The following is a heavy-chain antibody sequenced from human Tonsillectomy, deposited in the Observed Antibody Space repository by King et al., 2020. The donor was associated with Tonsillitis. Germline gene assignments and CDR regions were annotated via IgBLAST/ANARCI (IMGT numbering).Heavy chain of an antibody. CDR2: ISWNSGNM. D-gene: IGHD3-9*01. CDR1: GFTFDDYV. V-gene: IGHV3-9*01. CDR3: AKDLNYFDILTGYFDN. Sequence: VQLVESGGGLVQPGRSLRLSCAASGFTFDDYVMHWVRQAPGKGLEWVSGISWNSGNMGYADSVKGRFTISRDNAKNSLYLQMNSLRAEDTALYYCAKDLNYFDILTGYFDNWGQGTLVTVSS. J-gene: IGHJ4*02.